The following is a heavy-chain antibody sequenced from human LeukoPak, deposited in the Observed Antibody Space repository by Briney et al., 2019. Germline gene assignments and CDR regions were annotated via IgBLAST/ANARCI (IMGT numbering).Heavy chain of an antibody. Sequence: GGSLRLSCAASAFTFSSYWMHWVRQAPGKGLVWVARINSDGSSTSYADSVKGRFTISRDNAKNTLYLQMNSLRAEDTAVYYCARDRHQYVDWFDPWGQGTLVTVSS. CDR3: ARDRHQYVDWFDP. D-gene: IGHD2-8*01. J-gene: IGHJ5*02. CDR2: INSDGSST. V-gene: IGHV3-74*01. CDR1: AFTFSSYW.